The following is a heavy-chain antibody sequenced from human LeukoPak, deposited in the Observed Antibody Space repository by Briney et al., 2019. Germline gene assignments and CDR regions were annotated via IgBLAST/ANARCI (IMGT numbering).Heavy chain of an antibody. D-gene: IGHD1-1*01. V-gene: IGHV5-51*01. CDR1: GYSFNTYW. J-gene: IGHJ4*02. CDR2: IYPGDSDT. Sequence: GESLKISCKGSGYSFNTYWIGWVGPIPGKGLEWMGIIYPGDSDTRYRASFQGQVTISVDKSIRTAYLQWSSLKASDTAMYYCARQDGNSKYYFDFWGQGTLVTVSS. CDR3: ARQDGNSKYYFDF.